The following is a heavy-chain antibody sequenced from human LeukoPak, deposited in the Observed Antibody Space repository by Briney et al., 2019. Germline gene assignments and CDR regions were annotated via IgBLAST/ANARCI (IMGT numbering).Heavy chain of an antibody. CDR3: ASAGNPHYFDF. Sequence: ASETLSLTCTVSGVSISSHYWRWIRQTPGKRLEWIGNNYYTGSTTYNPSLKSRVAISIDPSKNQFSLTLTSVTAADAAVYYCASAGNPHYFDFWGQGPLITVSS. CDR1: GVSISSHY. J-gene: IGHJ4*02. CDR2: NYYTGST. V-gene: IGHV4-59*11.